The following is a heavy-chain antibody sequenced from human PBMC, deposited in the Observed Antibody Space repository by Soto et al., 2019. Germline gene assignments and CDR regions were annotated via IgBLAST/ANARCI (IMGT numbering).Heavy chain of an antibody. CDR2: ISGSGGST. J-gene: IGHJ6*03. Sequence: GGAPRPSCATSGCSLCRHSMRWGPPAPGEGAEWVSAISGSGGSTYYADSVKGRFTISRDNSKNTLYLQMNSLRAEDTAVYYCAKDPYDILTGYDYYYMDVWGKGTTVTVSS. CDR3: AKDPYDILTGYDYYYMDV. V-gene: IGHV3-23*01. CDR1: GCSLCRHS. D-gene: IGHD3-9*01.